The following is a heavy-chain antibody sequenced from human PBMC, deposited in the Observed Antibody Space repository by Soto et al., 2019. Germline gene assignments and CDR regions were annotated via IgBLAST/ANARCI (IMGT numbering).Heavy chain of an antibody. V-gene: IGHV3-23*01. Sequence: EVQLLESGGGLVQPGGSLRLSCAASGFTFSSYAMSWVRQAPGKGLEWVSAISGSGGSTYYADSGKGRFTISRDNSKNTLYLQMNSLRAEDTAVYYCAKRLSYSSSWYYFDYWGQGTLVTVSS. CDR3: AKRLSYSSSWYYFDY. CDR1: GFTFSSYA. D-gene: IGHD6-13*01. CDR2: ISGSGGST. J-gene: IGHJ4*02.